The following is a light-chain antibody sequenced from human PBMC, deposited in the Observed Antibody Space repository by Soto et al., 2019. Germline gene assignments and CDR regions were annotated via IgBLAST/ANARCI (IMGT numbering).Light chain of an antibody. CDR3: QQLNSYPLT. J-gene: IGKJ3*01. CDR2: AAS. V-gene: IGKV1-9*01. CDR1: QGISSY. Sequence: DIQLTQSPSFLSASVGDRVTITCRASQGISSYLAWYQQKPGKAPKLLIYAASTLQSGLPSRFSGSGSGTEFTRTISSLQPEDFATYYWQQLNSYPLTFGPGTKVDIK.